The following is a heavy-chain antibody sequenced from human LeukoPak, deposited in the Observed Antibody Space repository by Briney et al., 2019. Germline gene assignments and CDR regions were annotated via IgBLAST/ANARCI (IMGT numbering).Heavy chain of an antibody. Sequence: ASVKVSCKASGYTFTSYAMHWVRQAPGQRLEWMGWINAGNGNTRYSQKFQGRVTITRDTSASTAYMELSSLRSEDTAVYYCARDTRRWLQVDAFDIWGQGTMVTVSS. CDR2: INAGNGNT. D-gene: IGHD5-24*01. V-gene: IGHV1-3*01. J-gene: IGHJ3*02. CDR3: ARDTRRWLQVDAFDI. CDR1: GYTFTSYA.